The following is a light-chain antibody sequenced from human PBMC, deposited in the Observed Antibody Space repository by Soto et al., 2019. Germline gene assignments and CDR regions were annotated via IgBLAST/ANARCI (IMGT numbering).Light chain of an antibody. CDR3: QQHDNLPPT. CDR1: QDISNY. V-gene: IGKV1-33*01. J-gene: IGKJ2*01. CDR2: DAS. Sequence: DIQMTQSPSSLSASVGDRVTITCQASQDISNYLNWYQQKPGKAPKLLIYDASNLETGVPSRFSGSGSGTDFTSTISSLQPEDSATDYCQQHDNLPPTFGQGTKVEVK.